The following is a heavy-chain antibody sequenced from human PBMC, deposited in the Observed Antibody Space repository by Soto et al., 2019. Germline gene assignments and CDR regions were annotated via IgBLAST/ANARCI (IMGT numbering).Heavy chain of an antibody. CDR2: IYASGSP. Sequence: SETLSLTCTISGGSVSVYYWSWIRQSTGQGLEWIGYIYASGSPYYNPSLRSRVTISADTSKNQISLKLASPTAADTAVYYCARGVGSSPPQYWGRGTLVTVSS. CDR1: GGSVSVYY. J-gene: IGHJ4*02. CDR3: ARGVGSSPPQY. D-gene: IGHD1-26*01. V-gene: IGHV4-59*02.